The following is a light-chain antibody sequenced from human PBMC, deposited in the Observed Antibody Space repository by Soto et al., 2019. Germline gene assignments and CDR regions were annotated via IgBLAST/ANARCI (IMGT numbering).Light chain of an antibody. J-gene: IGKJ3*01. V-gene: IGKV1-5*01. Sequence: DIQMTQSPSTLSASVGDRVTITCRASQSISSWLAWYQQKPGKAPKLLIYDASSLESGVPSRFSGSGSGTEFTLTLSSLQPDDFATYYCQQYNSYAPSFTFGPGTKVDIK. CDR3: QQYNSYAPSFT. CDR2: DAS. CDR1: QSISSW.